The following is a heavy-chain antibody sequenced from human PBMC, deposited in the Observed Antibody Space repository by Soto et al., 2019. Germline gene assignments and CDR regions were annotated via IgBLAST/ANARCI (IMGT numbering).Heavy chain of an antibody. V-gene: IGHV1-18*04. Sequence: ASVKVSCKTSGFTFTSYGITWVRQAPGQGLEWMGWIRAYNGNTNYVQNFKDRVAMTTDPSTRTAYMELKSLKSDDSAVYYCARVFGDSDFRAVDYWGQGTLVTVPQ. CDR1: GFTFTSYG. D-gene: IGHD2-21*01. CDR3: ARVFGDSDFRAVDY. J-gene: IGHJ4*02. CDR2: IRAYNGNT.